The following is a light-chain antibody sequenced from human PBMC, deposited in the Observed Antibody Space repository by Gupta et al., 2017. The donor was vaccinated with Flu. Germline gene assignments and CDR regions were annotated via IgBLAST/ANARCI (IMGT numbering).Light chain of an antibody. Sequence: QSVLTQPPSASGTPGQRVTISCSGSSSNIGSNTVNWSQQLPGSAPKLLIYSNNHRPSGVPDRFSGSNSGTSASLAISGLQAVDDADYYCAAWDDSLNGLVFGGGTKLTVL. V-gene: IGLV1-44*01. J-gene: IGLJ2*01. CDR3: AAWDDSLNGLV. CDR2: SNN. CDR1: SSNIGSNT.